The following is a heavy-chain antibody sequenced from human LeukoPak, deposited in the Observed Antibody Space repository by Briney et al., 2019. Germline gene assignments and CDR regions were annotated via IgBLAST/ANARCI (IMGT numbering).Heavy chain of an antibody. V-gene: IGHV3-21*01. Sequence: GGSLRLSCAASGFTFSSYSMNWFRQAPGKGLEWVSSISSSGSYIYYADSVKGRFTISRDNAKNSLYLQMNSLRAEDTAVYYCAENGYDSSGYYYWGQGTLVTVSS. J-gene: IGHJ4*02. CDR2: ISSSGSYI. CDR3: AENGYDSSGYYY. CDR1: GFTFSSYS. D-gene: IGHD3-22*01.